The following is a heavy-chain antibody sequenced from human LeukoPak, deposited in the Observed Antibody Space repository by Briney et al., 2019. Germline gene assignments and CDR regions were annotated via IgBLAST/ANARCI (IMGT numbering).Heavy chain of an antibody. V-gene: IGHV4-39*01. CDR3: ARHTYYYDSSGYYFDY. J-gene: IGHJ4*02. CDR2: IYYSGST. CDR1: GGSISSSSYY. D-gene: IGHD3-22*01. Sequence: SETLSLTCTVSGGSISSSSYYWGWIRQPPGKGLEWIGSIYYSGSTYYNPSLKSRVTISVDTSKNQFSLKLSSVTAADTAVYYCARHTYYYDSSGYYFDYWGQGALVTVSS.